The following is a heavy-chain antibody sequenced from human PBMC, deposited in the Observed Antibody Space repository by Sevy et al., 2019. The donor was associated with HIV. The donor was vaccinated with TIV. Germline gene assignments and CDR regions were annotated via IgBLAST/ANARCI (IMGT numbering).Heavy chain of an antibody. D-gene: IGHD6-19*01. Sequence: GGSLRLSCAASGFTFTNYGMHWVRQAPGKGLEWVSGISNSGANTYYADSVRGRFTVSGDNSKNTVYLQLNGLRAEDTAIYYCAKEWTLLSDWYGEFDYWGQGTLVTVAS. V-gene: IGHV3-23*01. CDR3: AKEWTLLSDWYGEFDY. CDR2: ISNSGANT. J-gene: IGHJ4*02. CDR1: GFTFTNYG.